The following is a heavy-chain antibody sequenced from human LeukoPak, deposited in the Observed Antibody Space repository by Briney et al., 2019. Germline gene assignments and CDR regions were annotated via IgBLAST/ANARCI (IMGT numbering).Heavy chain of an antibody. Sequence: GGSLRLSCAASGFTFSTYAMSWVRQAPGKGLEWVSHISSVGDNIYYADSVKGRFTISRDNSKNTLYLQLNSLRVEDTAVYYCAKNRGAGSHYYYHMNVWGKGTTVTVSS. J-gene: IGHJ6*03. CDR2: ISSVGDNI. CDR1: GFTFSTYA. CDR3: AKNRGAGSHYYYHMNV. V-gene: IGHV3-23*01. D-gene: IGHD1-26*01.